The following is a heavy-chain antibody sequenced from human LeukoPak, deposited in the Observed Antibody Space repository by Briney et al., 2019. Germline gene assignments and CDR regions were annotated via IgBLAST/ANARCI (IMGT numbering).Heavy chain of an antibody. D-gene: IGHD6-13*01. CDR1: GFTFTIYW. CDR2: INSDGSTT. J-gene: IGHJ4*02. V-gene: IGHV3-74*01. CDR3: AREGIAGDFDY. Sequence: GESLRLSCAASGFTFTIYWIHWVRQAPGKGLVWVSRINSDGSTTNYADSVKGRFTISRDNAKNTLYLQMNSLRAEDTAVYYCAREGIAGDFDYWGQGTLVTVSS.